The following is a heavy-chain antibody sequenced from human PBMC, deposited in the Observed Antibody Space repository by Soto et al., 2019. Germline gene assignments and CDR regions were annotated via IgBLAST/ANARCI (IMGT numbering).Heavy chain of an antibody. D-gene: IGHD3-22*01. CDR3: ARDTYGYYYFDY. Sequence: SSVKVSCKASGGTFSSYAISWVRQAPGQGLEWMGGIIPIFGTANYAQKFQGRVTITADESTSTAYMELSSLRSEDTAVYYCARDTYGYYYFDYWGQGTLVTASS. V-gene: IGHV1-69*13. J-gene: IGHJ4*02. CDR1: GGTFSSYA. CDR2: IIPIFGTA.